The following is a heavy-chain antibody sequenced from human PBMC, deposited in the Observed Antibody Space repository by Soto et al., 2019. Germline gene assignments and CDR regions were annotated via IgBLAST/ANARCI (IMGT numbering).Heavy chain of an antibody. CDR1: GFTFSSYG. D-gene: IGHD1-26*01. Sequence: GGSLRLSCAASGFTFSSYGMHWVRQAPGKGLEWVAVIWYDGSNQYYADSVKGRFTISRDNSKNTLYLQMNSLRAEDTAVYYCARDLSGRYGYFDYWGPGTLVT. J-gene: IGHJ4*02. CDR3: ARDLSGRYGYFDY. V-gene: IGHV3-33*01. CDR2: IWYDGSNQ.